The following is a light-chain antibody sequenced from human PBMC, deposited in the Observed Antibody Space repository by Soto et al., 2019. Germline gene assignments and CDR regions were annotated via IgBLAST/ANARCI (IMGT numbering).Light chain of an antibody. V-gene: IGKV3-15*01. CDR1: QSVDIN. J-gene: IGKJ1*01. Sequence: PGERVTLSFRASQSVDINLAWYQQKPGQPPRLLIYGASTRATDMSGTFSGRRSGTEFTLTISSLRPEDFAVYYCQQYRSWPRTFGQGTKVEMK. CDR2: GAS. CDR3: QQYRSWPRT.